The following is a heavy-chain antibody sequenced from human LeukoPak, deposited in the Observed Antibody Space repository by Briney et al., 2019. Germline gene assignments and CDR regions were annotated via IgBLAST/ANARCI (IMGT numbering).Heavy chain of an antibody. CDR2: ISSSSSYI. CDR1: GFTFSSYS. V-gene: IGHV3-21*01. CDR3: ARDRQIQLWENDAFDV. D-gene: IGHD5-18*01. J-gene: IGHJ3*01. Sequence: GGSLRLSCAASGFTFSSYSMNWVRQAPGKGLEWVSSISSSSSYIYYADSVKGRFTISRDNAKNSLYLQMDSLRAEDTAVYYCARDRQIQLWENDAFDVWGQGTMVTVSS.